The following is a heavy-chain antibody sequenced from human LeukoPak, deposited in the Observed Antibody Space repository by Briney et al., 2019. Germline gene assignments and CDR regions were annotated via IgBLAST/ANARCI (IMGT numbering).Heavy chain of an antibody. V-gene: IGHV3-21*01. CDR2: ISSSSSYI. Sequence: GGSLRLSCAASGFTFSSYSMNWVRQAPGKGLEWVSSISSSSSYIYYADSVKGRFTISRDNAKNSLYLQMNSLRADDTAVYYCARDRPHSSSWFPSVYYYGMDVWGKGTTVTVSS. D-gene: IGHD6-13*01. CDR3: ARDRPHSSSWFPSVYYYGMDV. CDR1: GFTFSSYS. J-gene: IGHJ6*04.